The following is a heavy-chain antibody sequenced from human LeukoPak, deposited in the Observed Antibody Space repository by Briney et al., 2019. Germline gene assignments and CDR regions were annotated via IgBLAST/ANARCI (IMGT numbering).Heavy chain of an antibody. CDR1: GGSISSGGYS. J-gene: IGHJ4*02. D-gene: IGHD3-22*01. Sequence: SETLSLTCAVSGGSISSGGYSWSWIRQPPGKGLEWIGYIYHSGSTYYNPSLKSRVTISVDRSKNQFSLKLSSVTAADTAVYYCARSSYYDSSGYYSYYFDYWGQGTLVTVSS. CDR2: IYHSGST. CDR3: ARSSYYDSSGYYSYYFDY. V-gene: IGHV4-30-2*01.